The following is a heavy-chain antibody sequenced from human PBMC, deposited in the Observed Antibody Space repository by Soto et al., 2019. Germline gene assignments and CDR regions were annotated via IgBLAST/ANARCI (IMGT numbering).Heavy chain of an antibody. CDR1: GGSISSYF. V-gene: IGHV4-59*03. D-gene: IGHD2-21*02. J-gene: IGHJ3*02. CDR3: VSSRTAVFGDALDI. Sequence: SETLSLTCRVSGGSISSYFKSWIRQAPGKGLEWIGCIYDSGDANYNPSLKSRVAISLDTSKNQFSLKLSSVTAADAAVYYCVSSRTAVFGDALDIWALGTMVTVSS. CDR2: IYDSGDA.